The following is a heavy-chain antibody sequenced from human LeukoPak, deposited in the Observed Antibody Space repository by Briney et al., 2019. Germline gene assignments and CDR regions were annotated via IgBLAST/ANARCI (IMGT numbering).Heavy chain of an antibody. V-gene: IGHV1-69*13. CDR2: IIPIFGTA. CDR1: GGTFSSYA. J-gene: IGHJ3*02. CDR3: ASAEDIVVVPAPEGAFDI. Sequence: ASVKVSCKASGGTFSSYAISWVRQAPGQGLEWMGGIIPIFGTANYAQKFQGRVTITADESTSTAYMELSSLRSEDTAVYYCASAEDIVVVPAPEGAFDIWGQGTMVTVSS. D-gene: IGHD2-2*01.